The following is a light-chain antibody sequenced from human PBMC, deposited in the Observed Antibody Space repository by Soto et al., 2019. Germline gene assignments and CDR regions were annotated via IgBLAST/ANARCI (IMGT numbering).Light chain of an antibody. CDR2: DAF. J-gene: IGKJ4*01. CDR1: QSIGNS. CDR3: RTHYNWPLT. Sequence: TVLTQSPATLSLSPGERATLSCKASQSIGNSLGWFQQKPGQAPRLLIDDAFNRATGIPARFTGSGSGSDFTLTISSLEPEDFGTYYCRTHYNWPLTFGGGTKVEIK. V-gene: IGKV3-11*01.